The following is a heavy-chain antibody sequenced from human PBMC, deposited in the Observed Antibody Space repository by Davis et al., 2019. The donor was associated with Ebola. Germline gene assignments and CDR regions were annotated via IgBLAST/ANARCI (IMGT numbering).Heavy chain of an antibody. CDR3: ARRDYGGKKYFDY. J-gene: IGHJ4*02. CDR2: IYPADSDT. Sequence: GESLKISCKGSGYNFSYYWIAWVRQMPGKGLEWMGIIYPADSDTRYSPTFQGQVTISVDKSISTAYLQWSSLKASDTAMYYCARRDYGGKKYFDYWGQGTLVTVSS. V-gene: IGHV5-51*01. D-gene: IGHD2-21*01. CDR1: GYNFSYYW.